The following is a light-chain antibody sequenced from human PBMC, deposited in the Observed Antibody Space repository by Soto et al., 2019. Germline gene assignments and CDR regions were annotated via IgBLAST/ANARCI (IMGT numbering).Light chain of an antibody. CDR2: DAS. J-gene: IGKJ1*01. V-gene: IGKV3D-20*01. Sequence: EVVLTQSPGTLPLSPWERAALSCRASQSVTKSYLAWYQQKPGLAPRLLIYDASRRATGIPDRFSGSGSGADFILSISRLEPEDFAVYYCQQYGSSPWKFGQGTKVDIK. CDR1: QSVTKSY. CDR3: QQYGSSPWK.